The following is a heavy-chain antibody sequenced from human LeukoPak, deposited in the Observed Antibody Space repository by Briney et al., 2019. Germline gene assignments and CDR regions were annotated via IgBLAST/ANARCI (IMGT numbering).Heavy chain of an antibody. J-gene: IGHJ4*02. CDR3: AYGGNSEGPFDY. CDR1: GFTFSSYA. Sequence: GGSLRLSCAASGFTFSSYAMSRVRQAPGKGLEWVSGISGSGGRTYYADSVKGRFTISRDNSKNTLYVQMNSLRAEDTAVYYCAYGGNSEGPFDYWGQGTLVTVSS. V-gene: IGHV3-23*01. D-gene: IGHD4-17*01. CDR2: ISGSGGRT.